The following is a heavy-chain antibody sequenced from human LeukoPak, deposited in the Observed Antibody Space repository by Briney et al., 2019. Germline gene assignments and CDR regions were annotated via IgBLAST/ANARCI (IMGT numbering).Heavy chain of an antibody. CDR1: GFTFSSYS. CDR3: ARVTRRYFDY. V-gene: IGHV3-48*02. Sequence: GGSLRPSCAASGFTFSSYSMNWVRQAPGKGLEWVSYISSSSSTIYYADSVKGRFTISRDNAKNSLYLQMNNLRDEDTAVYYCARVTRRYFDYWGQGTLVTVSS. J-gene: IGHJ4*02. CDR2: ISSSSSTI.